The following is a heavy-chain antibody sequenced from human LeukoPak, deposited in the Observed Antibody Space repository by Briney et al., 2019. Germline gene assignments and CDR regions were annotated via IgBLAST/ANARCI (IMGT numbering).Heavy chain of an antibody. Sequence: SETLSLTCTVSGGSISNYDWSWIRQPAGKGLEWIGRIYTSGSTNYNPSLKSRVTMSEDTSKKQFSLKLSSVTAADTAVYYCARDRENWSDIKYYFDFWGQGALVTVSS. J-gene: IGHJ4*02. CDR2: IYTSGST. V-gene: IGHV4-4*07. CDR1: GGSISNYD. CDR3: ARDRENWSDIKYYFDF. D-gene: IGHD1-1*01.